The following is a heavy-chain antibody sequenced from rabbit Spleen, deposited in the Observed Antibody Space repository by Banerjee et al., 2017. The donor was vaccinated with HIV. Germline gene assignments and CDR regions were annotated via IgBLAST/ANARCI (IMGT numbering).Heavy chain of an antibody. CDR1: GFSFSSSYW. J-gene: IGHJ4*01. Sequence: QEQLEESGGDLVKPEGSLTLTCTASGFSFSSSYWICWVRQAPGKGLEWIACIDAGSSGSTYYASWAKGRFTISKTSPTTVTLQMTSLTVADTATYFCARGANNNGNGYGLWGQGTLVTVS. D-gene: IGHD1-1*01. V-gene: IGHV1S45*01. CDR2: IDAGSSGST. CDR3: ARGANNNGNGYGL.